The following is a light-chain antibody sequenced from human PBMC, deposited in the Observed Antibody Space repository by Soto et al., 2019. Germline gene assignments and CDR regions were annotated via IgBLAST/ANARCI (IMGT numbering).Light chain of an antibody. Sequence: QSLLTQPPSVSGAPGQSVTITCSWSNSNIGASNNIHWYQQLPGTAPKLLIYGSFRRPSGVPDRFSGSNSGTSASLAITGLQAEDEADYYCQSYDSALRGVVFGGGTKLTVL. CDR2: GSF. CDR1: NSNIGASNN. CDR3: QSYDSALRGVV. V-gene: IGLV1-40*01. J-gene: IGLJ2*01.